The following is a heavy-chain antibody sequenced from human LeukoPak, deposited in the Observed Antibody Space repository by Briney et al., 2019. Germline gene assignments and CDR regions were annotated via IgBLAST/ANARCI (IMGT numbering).Heavy chain of an antibody. J-gene: IGHJ5*02. CDR2: ISGSGGST. Sequence: GRSLRLSCAASGFTFSSYGMSWVRQAPGKGLEWVSAISGSGGSTYYADSVKGRFTISRDNSKNTLYLQMNSLRAEDTAVYYCAASFNTYYPFDPWGQGTLVTVSS. D-gene: IGHD3-10*01. CDR3: AASFNTYYPFDP. V-gene: IGHV3-23*01. CDR1: GFTFSSYG.